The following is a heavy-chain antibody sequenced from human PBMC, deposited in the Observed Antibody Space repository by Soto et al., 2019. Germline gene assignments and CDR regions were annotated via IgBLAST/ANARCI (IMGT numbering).Heavy chain of an antibody. J-gene: IGHJ4*02. D-gene: IGHD3-10*01. CDR3: ANLPLYGSGFDC. V-gene: IGHV3-9*01. CDR2: ISWNGDAT. Sequence: GGSLRLSCAASGFTFDDYAIHWVRQIPGKGLEWVSGISWNGDATGYADSVKGRFTISRDNAKNSLYLQMDSLKSEDTAMYYCANLPLYGSGFDCWGQGALVTVSS. CDR1: GFTFDDYA.